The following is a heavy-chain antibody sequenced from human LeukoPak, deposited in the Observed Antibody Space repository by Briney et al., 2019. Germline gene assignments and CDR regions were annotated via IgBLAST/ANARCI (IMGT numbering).Heavy chain of an antibody. CDR1: GFTFSNYW. V-gene: IGHV3-7*03. J-gene: IGHJ3*02. Sequence: GGSLRLSCAASGFTFSNYWMSWVRQAPGKGLEWVANIKQDGSETDYVDSVKGRFTISRDNAKNSLCLQVNSLRAEDTAVYYCARVYSSSSRKNVFDIWGQGTMVIVSS. CDR2: IKQDGSET. D-gene: IGHD6-6*01. CDR3: ARVYSSSSRKNVFDI.